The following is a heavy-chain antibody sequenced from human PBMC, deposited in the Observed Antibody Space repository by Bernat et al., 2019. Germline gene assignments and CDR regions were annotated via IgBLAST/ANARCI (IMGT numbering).Heavy chain of an antibody. CDR1: GFTFSSYS. CDR3: ARWGYYDILTGYYKGYYYYYGMDV. CDR2: ISSSSSTI. D-gene: IGHD3-9*01. Sequence: EVQLVESGGGLVQPGGSLRLSCAASGFTFSSYSMNWVRQAPGKGLEWVSYISSSSSTIYYADSVKGRFTISRDNAKNSLYLQMNSLRAEDTAVYYCARWGYYDILTGYYKGYYYYYGMDVWGQGTTVTVSS. V-gene: IGHV3-48*01. J-gene: IGHJ6*02.